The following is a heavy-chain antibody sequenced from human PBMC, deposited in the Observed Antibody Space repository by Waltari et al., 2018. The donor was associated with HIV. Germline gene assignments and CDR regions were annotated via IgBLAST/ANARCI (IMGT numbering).Heavy chain of an antibody. V-gene: IGHV4-34*02. D-gene: IGHD1-26*01. CDR1: GWSFSVYY. CDR3: ARGQVVEVGATTDWFDP. CDR2: SNHSGGT. J-gene: IGHJ5*02. Sequence: QVQLQQWGAGLLKPSETLSLTCAVYGWSFSVYYWSWIRQPPGEGLDWIGESNHSGGTTANPSLKRRVTIAVDTSKNQCSLKLSSVPAADTAVYYGARGQVVEVGATTDWFDPWGQGTLVTVSS.